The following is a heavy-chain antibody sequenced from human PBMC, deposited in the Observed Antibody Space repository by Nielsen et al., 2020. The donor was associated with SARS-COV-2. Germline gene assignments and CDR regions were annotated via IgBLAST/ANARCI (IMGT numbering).Heavy chain of an antibody. V-gene: IGHV3-48*01. CDR1: GFTFSSYS. CDR3: ARDTLYSSSWFTLVEYYYYYGMDV. D-gene: IGHD6-13*01. J-gene: IGHJ6*02. CDR2: ISSSSSTI. Sequence: GGSLRLSCAASGFTFSSYSMNWVRQAPGKGLEWVSYISSSSSTIYYADSVKGRFTISRDNAKNSLYLQMNSLRGEDTAVYYCARDTLYSSSWFTLVEYYYYYGMDVWGQGTTVTVSS.